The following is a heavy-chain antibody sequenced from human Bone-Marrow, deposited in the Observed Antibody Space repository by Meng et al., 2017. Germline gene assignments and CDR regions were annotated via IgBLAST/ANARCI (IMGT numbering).Heavy chain of an antibody. D-gene: IGHD1-26*01. V-gene: IGHV1-2*02. CDR2: INPNSGGT. J-gene: IGHJ4*02. Sequence: ASVQVSCKASGYTFTGNYMHWVRQAPGQGLEWIGWINPNSGGTDYAQKFQGRVTMTRDKSINTVYMELNTLQSDDTTVHYCARALFNSGFYYWGQGTLVTVSS. CDR3: ARALFNSGFYY. CDR1: GYTFTGNY.